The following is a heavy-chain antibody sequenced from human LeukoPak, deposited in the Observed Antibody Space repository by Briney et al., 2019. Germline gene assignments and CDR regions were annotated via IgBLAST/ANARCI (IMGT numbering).Heavy chain of an antibody. CDR3: ARGPPSGSSDFDY. CDR2: INPNSGGT. D-gene: IGHD1-26*01. CDR1: GYTFTGYY. Sequence: GASVKVSCKASGYTFTGYYMHWVRQAPGQGLEWMGWINPNSGGTNYAQKFQGRVTMTRNTSISTAYMELSSLRSEDTAVYYCARGPPSGSSDFDYWGQGTLVTVSS. V-gene: IGHV1-2*02. J-gene: IGHJ4*02.